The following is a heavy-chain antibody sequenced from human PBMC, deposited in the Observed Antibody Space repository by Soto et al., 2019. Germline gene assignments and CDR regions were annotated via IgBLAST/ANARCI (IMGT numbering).Heavy chain of an antibody. V-gene: IGHV3-23*01. Sequence: EVQLLESGGGLIQPGGSLRLSCAASGFTFSSYAMAWVRQAPGTGLEWVSFIDGSGGDTSFADSVKGRFTISRDNSKKMLYLHMNSLRAEDTATYYCAKEMVAAAYVETSPFDLWGQGTLVTVSS. CDR3: AKEMVAAAYVETSPFDL. CDR1: GFTFSSYA. J-gene: IGHJ4*02. CDR2: IDGSGGDT. D-gene: IGHD2-15*01.